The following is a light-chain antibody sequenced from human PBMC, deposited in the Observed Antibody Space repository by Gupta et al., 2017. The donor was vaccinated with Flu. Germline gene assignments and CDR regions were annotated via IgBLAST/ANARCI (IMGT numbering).Light chain of an antibody. V-gene: IGKV3-15*01. CDR2: GAS. CDR1: QSVISS. CDR3: QQYKNWPRT. J-gene: IGKJ1*01. Sequence: EVELTQSPATLSVSPGERATLSCRASQSVISSLAWYQQKPGQAPRLLIHGASTRATDIPARLSGSGSGTEFTLTISSLQSEDFGVYYCQQYKNWPRTFGQGTKVEIK.